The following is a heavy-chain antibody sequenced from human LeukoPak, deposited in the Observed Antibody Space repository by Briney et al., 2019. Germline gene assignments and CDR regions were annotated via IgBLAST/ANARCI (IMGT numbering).Heavy chain of an antibody. CDR2: INSDGSST. J-gene: IGHJ4*02. D-gene: IGHD6-19*01. CDR1: GFTFSSYW. CDR3: ARVSSLEQWLGFDY. Sequence: PGGSLRLSCAASGFTFSSYWMHWIRQAPGKGLVWVSRINSDGSSTSYADSVKGRFTISRDNAKNTLYLQMNSLRAEDTAVYYCARVSSLEQWLGFDYWGQGTLVTVSS. V-gene: IGHV3-74*01.